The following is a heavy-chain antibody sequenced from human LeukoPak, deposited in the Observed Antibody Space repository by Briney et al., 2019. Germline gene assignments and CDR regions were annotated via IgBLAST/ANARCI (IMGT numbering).Heavy chain of an antibody. V-gene: IGHV3-48*03. D-gene: IGHD6-19*01. CDR1: GFTFNRYN. Sequence: KPGGSLRLSCAASGFTFNRYNMNWVRQAPGKGLDWVSYISSSGSTRYYADSVKGRFTISRDNAKNSLYLQMKSLRAEDTAVYYCARVIIAVAGRYIDYWGQGTLVTVSS. CDR2: ISSSGSTR. J-gene: IGHJ4*02. CDR3: ARVIIAVAGRYIDY.